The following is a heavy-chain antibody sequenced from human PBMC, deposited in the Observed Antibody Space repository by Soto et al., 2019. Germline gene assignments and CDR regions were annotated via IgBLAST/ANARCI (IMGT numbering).Heavy chain of an antibody. V-gene: IGHV1-3*01. CDR1: GYTFSTYA. J-gene: IGHJ4*02. Sequence: QVQLVQSGAEVKKPGASVKISCKASGYTFSTYAIHWARQAPGQSLEWMGWINVGNGRAKYSQKFQGRVSISRDTSASTAYMELSSLRSEDTAVYYCARDGYCSGGSCYSVYWGQGTLVTVSS. CDR3: ARDGYCSGGSCYSVY. CDR2: INVGNGRA. D-gene: IGHD2-15*01.